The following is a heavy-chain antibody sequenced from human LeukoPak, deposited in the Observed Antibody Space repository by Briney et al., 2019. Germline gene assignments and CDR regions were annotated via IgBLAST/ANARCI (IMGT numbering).Heavy chain of an antibody. J-gene: IGHJ6*02. CDR2: IIPIFGTA. Sequence: SVTVSCTASGGTFSSYAISWVRQAPGQGLEWMGGIIPIFGTANYAQKFQGRVTITADESTSTAYMELSSLRSEDTAVYYCARVPLDYGDYTYYYGMDVWGQGTTVTVSS. CDR3: ARVPLDYGDYTYYYGMDV. CDR1: GGTFSSYA. D-gene: IGHD4-17*01. V-gene: IGHV1-69*13.